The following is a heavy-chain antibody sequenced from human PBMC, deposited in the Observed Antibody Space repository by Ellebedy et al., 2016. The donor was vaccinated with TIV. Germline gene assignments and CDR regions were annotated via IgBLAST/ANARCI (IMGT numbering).Heavy chain of an antibody. Sequence: AASVTVSCKASGYIFTSYYIHWVRQAPGQGLEWMAISNPSGTSTRYAQKFQGRVTMTRDTSSSTVSMELSSLRSEDTAVYYCARESQDSSYDSTGYDYWGQGTLVTVSS. CDR3: ARESQDSSYDSTGYDY. D-gene: IGHD3-22*01. CDR2: SNPSGTST. J-gene: IGHJ4*02. V-gene: IGHV1-46*01. CDR1: GYIFTSYY.